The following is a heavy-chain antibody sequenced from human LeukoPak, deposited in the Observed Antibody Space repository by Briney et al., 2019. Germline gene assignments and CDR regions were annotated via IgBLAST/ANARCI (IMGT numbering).Heavy chain of an antibody. CDR3: TTRRQDGW. CDR2: IKSKSDGGII. Sequence: GGSLRLSCVGSGFTFSDAWMSWVRQAPGKGLEWVGRIKSKSDGGIIDYAAPVKGRFTISRDDSRNTLYLQMNSLKTEDTAVYYCTTRRQDGWWGQGTLVTVS. V-gene: IGHV3-15*01. CDR1: GFTFSDAW. D-gene: IGHD2-15*01. J-gene: IGHJ4*02.